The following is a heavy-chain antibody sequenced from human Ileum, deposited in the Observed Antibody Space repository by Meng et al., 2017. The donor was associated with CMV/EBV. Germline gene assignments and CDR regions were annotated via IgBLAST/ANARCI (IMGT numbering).Heavy chain of an antibody. CDR1: GGSFSGYY. Sequence: QVQLPQWGPRLLKPSEALSLTCAVYGGSFSGYYWSWIRQPPGKGLEWIGEINHSGSTNYNPSLKSRVTISVDTSKNQFSLKLSSVTAADTAVYYCARGRRDGYNNPPLDYWGQGTLVTVSS. D-gene: IGHD5-24*01. CDR2: INHSGST. V-gene: IGHV4-34*01. J-gene: IGHJ4*02. CDR3: ARGRRDGYNNPPLDY.